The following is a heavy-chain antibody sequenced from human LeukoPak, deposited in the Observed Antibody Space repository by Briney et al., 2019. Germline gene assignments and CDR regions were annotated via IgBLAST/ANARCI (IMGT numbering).Heavy chain of an antibody. CDR1: GFTFDDYA. J-gene: IGHJ3*02. Sequence: GGSLRLSCAASGFTFDDYAMHWVRQAPGKGPEWVSYVTANGGTYYADSMKGRFVISRDNSKNSLYLQMNILRPEDTALYYCAKILNPHAFDIWGQGTMVTVS. V-gene: IGHV3-43*02. CDR2: VTANGGT. CDR3: AKILNPHAFDI. D-gene: IGHD1-14*01.